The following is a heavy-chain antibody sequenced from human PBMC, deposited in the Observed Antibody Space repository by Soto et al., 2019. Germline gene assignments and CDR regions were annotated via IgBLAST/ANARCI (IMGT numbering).Heavy chain of an antibody. CDR1: GGSISSGGYY. J-gene: IGHJ4*02. V-gene: IGHV4-31*03. D-gene: IGHD2-15*01. CDR2: IYYSGST. Sequence: SETLSLTSTVSGGSISSGGYYWSWIRQHPGKGLEWIGYIYYSGSTYYNPSLKSRVTISVDTSKNQFSLKLSSVTAADTAVYYCARRIQKASFDRWGQGTLVTVSS. CDR3: ARRIQKASFDR.